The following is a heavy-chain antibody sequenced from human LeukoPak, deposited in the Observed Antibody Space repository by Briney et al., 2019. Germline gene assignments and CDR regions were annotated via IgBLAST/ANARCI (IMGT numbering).Heavy chain of an antibody. J-gene: IGHJ4*02. D-gene: IGHD3-9*01. CDR2: IYYSGST. CDR3: ARLNYDILIL. V-gene: IGHV4-39*01. CDR1: GGSISSSSYY. Sequence: PSETLSLTCTVSGGSISSSSYYWGWIRQPPGKGLEWIGSIYYSGSTYYNPSLKSRVTISVDTSKNQFSLKLSSVTAADTAVYYCARLNYDILILWGQGTLVTVSS.